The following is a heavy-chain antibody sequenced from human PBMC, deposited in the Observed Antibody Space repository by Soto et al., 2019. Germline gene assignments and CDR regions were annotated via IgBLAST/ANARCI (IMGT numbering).Heavy chain of an antibody. CDR2: IIPIFGTA. J-gene: IGHJ3*02. D-gene: IGHD3-10*01. Sequence: SVKVSCKASGGTFSSYAISWVRQAPGQGLEWMGGIIPIFGTANYAQKFQGRVTITADESTSTAYMELSSLRSEDTAVYYCARAGITMVRGVIISYDAFDIWGQGTMVTVSS. CDR3: ARAGITMVRGVIISYDAFDI. V-gene: IGHV1-69*13. CDR1: GGTFSSYA.